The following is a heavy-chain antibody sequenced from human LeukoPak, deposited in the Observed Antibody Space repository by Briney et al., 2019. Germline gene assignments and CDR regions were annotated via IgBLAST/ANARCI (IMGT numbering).Heavy chain of an antibody. CDR1: GFTFSSYG. D-gene: IGHD3-10*01. V-gene: IGHV3-30*02. CDR3: AKDSDYYGSGSYYNFDY. J-gene: IGHJ4*02. CDR2: IRYDGSNK. Sequence: PGGSLRLSCAASGFTFSSYGMHWVRQAPGKGLEWVAFIRYDGSNKYYADSVKGRFTISRDNSKNTLYLQMNSLRAEDTAVYYCAKDSDYYGSGSYYNFDYWGQGTLVTVSS.